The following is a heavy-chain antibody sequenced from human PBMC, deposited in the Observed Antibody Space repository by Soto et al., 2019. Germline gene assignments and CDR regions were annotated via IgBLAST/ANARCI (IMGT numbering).Heavy chain of an antibody. Sequence: LQLVQSGGEVKRPGASVKVSCKASGYTFNTFGITWVRQAPGQGLEWMGCISGYSGQREYSRKPQGRITVTKAPSTNTSYMELRSLTSDDSAVYYFERRWGKYYSVNDNWGQGTLVTVSS. CDR3: ERRWGKYYSVNDN. CDR1: GYTFNTFG. CDR2: ISGYSGQR. J-gene: IGHJ4*02. D-gene: IGHD1-26*01. V-gene: IGHV1-18*01.